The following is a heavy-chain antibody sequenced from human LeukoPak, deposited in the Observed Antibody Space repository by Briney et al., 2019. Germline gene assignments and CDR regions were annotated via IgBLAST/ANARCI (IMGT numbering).Heavy chain of an antibody. CDR3: ARDFGSGSYFNSWFDP. CDR2: ISFSSTYT. CDR1: GYTFSNYY. V-gene: IGHV3-11*06. D-gene: IGHD3-10*01. Sequence: PGGSLRLSCAASGYTFSNYYMSWIRQTPGRGLEWVSYISFSSTYTNYAESVKGRFTISRDSAKNSLHLQMNSLRGEDTAVYYCARDFGSGSYFNSWFDPWGQGTLVTVSS. J-gene: IGHJ5*02.